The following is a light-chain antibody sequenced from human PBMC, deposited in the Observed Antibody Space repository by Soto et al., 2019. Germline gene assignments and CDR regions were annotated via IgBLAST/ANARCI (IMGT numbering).Light chain of an antibody. J-gene: IGKJ4*01. CDR3: LQDNKYPLT. CDR2: KAS. CDR1: QSISSW. V-gene: IGKV1-5*03. Sequence: DIQMTQSPSTLSASVGDRVTITCRASQSISSWLAWYQQKPGKAPKLLIYKASTLQTGVPSRFSGGGSGTDFTLIISSLQPEDFATYYCLQDNKYPLTFGGGTKVDNK.